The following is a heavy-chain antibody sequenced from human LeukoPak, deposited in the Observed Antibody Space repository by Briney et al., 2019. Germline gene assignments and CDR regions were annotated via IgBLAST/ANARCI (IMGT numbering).Heavy chain of an antibody. J-gene: IGHJ4*02. Sequence: SKTLSLTCTVSGGSISSYYWSWIRQPPGKGLEWIGYIYYSGSTNYNPSLKSRVTISVDTSKNQFSLKLSSVTAANTAVYYCASEERTGDYWGQGTLVTVSS. V-gene: IGHV4-59*12. CDR1: GGSISSYY. CDR2: IYYSGST. CDR3: ASEERTGDY. D-gene: IGHD1-1*01.